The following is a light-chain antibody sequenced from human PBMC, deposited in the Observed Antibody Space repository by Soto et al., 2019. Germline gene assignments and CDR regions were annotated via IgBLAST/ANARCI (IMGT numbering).Light chain of an antibody. V-gene: IGLV1-40*01. CDR2: DDN. CDR1: SSNIGAGYE. J-gene: IGLJ2*01. Sequence: QSVLTQPPSVSGAPGQRVTISCSGSSSNIGAGYEVHWYQQPPGTAPKLLIYDDNNRPSGVPDRCSGSKSGTSASLAITGLQAEDEADYYCQSYDSSLSGSVFGGGTKLTVL. CDR3: QSYDSSLSGSV.